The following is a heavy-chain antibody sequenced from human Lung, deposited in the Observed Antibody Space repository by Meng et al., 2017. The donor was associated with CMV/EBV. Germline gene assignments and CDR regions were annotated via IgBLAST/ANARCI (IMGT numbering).Heavy chain of an antibody. J-gene: IGHJ6*02. V-gene: IGHV1-8*01. Sequence: ASVXVSXXASGYTFTSYDISWVRQAPGQGLEWMGWMNPNSGNTDSAQNFQGRVTMTGNTSISTAYMELSSLRSEDTAVYYCARAVYCIGTTCFFYPMDVWGQGTTVTVSS. CDR3: ARAVYCIGTTCFFYPMDV. CDR2: MNPNSGNT. CDR1: GYTFTSYD. D-gene: IGHD2-2*01.